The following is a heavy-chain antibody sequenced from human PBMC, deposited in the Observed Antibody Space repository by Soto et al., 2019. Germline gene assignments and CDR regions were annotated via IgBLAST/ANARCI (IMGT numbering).Heavy chain of an antibody. CDR2: IYYSGST. Sequence: PSETLSLTCTVSGGSISSSSYYWGWIRQPPGKGLEWIGNIYYSGSTYYNPSLKSRVTISVDTSKNQFSLKLSSVTAADTAVYYCASRQSSPWFDPWGQGTPVTVSS. J-gene: IGHJ5*02. D-gene: IGHD2-15*01. CDR3: ASRQSSPWFDP. CDR1: GGSISSSSYY. V-gene: IGHV4-39*01.